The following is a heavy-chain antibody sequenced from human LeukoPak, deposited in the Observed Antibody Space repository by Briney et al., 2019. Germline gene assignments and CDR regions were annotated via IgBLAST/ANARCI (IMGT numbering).Heavy chain of an antibody. CDR1: GFTFTDYA. CDR3: ARSDSGYDAPSYYYYYGMDV. V-gene: IGHV3-9*01. D-gene: IGHD5-12*01. Sequence: AGGSLSLSCSISGFTFTDYAVHWVRQVPGKGLEWVSGILWNGGETGYADSVKGRFTISRDNSKNTLYLQMNSLRAEDTAVYYCARSDSGYDAPSYYYYYGMDVWGQGTTVTVSS. J-gene: IGHJ6*02. CDR2: ILWNGGET.